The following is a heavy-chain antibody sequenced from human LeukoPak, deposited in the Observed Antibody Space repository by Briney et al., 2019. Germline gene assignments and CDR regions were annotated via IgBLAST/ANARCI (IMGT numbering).Heavy chain of an antibody. D-gene: IGHD6-19*01. CDR3: AKKGSRGWYGNFDY. CDR1: GFTFSSYG. CDR2: IRYDGSNK. V-gene: IGHV3-30*02. J-gene: IGHJ4*02. Sequence: GGSLRLSCAASGFTFSSYGIHWVRQAPGKGLEWVAFIRYDGSNKDYADSVKGRFSISRDNSKNMLYLQMNSLRAEDTAIYYCAKKGSRGWYGNFDYWGQGTLVTVSS.